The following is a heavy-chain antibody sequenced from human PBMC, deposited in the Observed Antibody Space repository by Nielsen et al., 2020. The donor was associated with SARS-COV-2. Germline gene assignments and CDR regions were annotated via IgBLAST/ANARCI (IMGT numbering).Heavy chain of an antibody. CDR2: ISGGGDST. Sequence: GGSLRLSCAASGFSFSSYAMNWVRQAPGKGLEWVSVISGGGDSTYYIDSVKGRFTISRDNSKNTLYLQMNSLRAEDTALYYCVKGLPGYSSSWYDYWGQGTLVTVSS. CDR1: GFSFSSYA. D-gene: IGHD6-13*01. CDR3: VKGLPGYSSSWYDY. J-gene: IGHJ4*02. V-gene: IGHV3-23*01.